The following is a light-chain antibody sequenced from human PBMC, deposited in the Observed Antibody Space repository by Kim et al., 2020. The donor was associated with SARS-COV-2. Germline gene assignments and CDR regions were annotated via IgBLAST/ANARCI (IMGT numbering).Light chain of an antibody. CDR1: HIITDS. V-gene: IGKV1-5*03. CDR2: EAS. J-gene: IGKJ1*01. Sequence: SVGDRVTITCRASHIITDSVAWYQQKPRKAPKLLISEASTLESGVPSRFSGSRSRSGSEFTLTISSLQPDDSATYYCQQYNTYWTFGQGTKVDIK. CDR3: QQYNTYWT.